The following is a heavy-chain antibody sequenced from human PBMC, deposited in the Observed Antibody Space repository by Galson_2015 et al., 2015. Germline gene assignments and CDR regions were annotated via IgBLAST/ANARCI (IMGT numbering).Heavy chain of an antibody. Sequence: SETLSLTCTVSGGSISRYYWSWIRQPPGKGLEWIGYIYDTGSPTNSPSLKSRVTISVDTSKNQFSLKLNSVTTADTAVYYCARYWGGTAHYFDYWGQGTLVTVSS. CDR2: IYDTGSP. D-gene: IGHD2-21*01. CDR1: GGSISRYY. V-gene: IGHV4-59*01. CDR3: ARYWGGTAHYFDY. J-gene: IGHJ4*02.